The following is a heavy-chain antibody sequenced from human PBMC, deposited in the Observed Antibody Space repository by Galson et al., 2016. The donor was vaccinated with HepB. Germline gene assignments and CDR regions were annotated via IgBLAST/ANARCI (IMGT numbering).Heavy chain of an antibody. CDR2: IIPIFGTA. Sequence: SVKVSCKASGGTFGNYVISWVRQAPGQGLEWMGGIIPIFGTANFAQKFQGRVTITADQSTSTAYMELTSLRSEDTAVYYCARTHYDCSNNNCYLPDYYYYGMDVWGQGTTVTVSS. CDR1: GGTFGNYV. CDR3: ARTHYDCSNNNCYLPDYYYYGMDV. V-gene: IGHV1-69*13. D-gene: IGHD2-2*01. J-gene: IGHJ6*02.